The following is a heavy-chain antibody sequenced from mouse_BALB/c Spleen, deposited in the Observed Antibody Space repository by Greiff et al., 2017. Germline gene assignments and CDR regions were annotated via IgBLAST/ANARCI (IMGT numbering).Heavy chain of an antibody. CDR2: INPYNDGT. J-gene: IGHJ1*01. Sequence: VQLQQSGPELVKPGASVKMSCKASGYTFTSYVMHWVKQKPGQGLEWIGYINPYNDGTKYNEKFKGKATLTSDKSSSTAYMELSSLTSEDSAVYYCARGGGRGPRGYFDVWGAGTTVTVSS. D-gene: IGHD3-3*01. CDR1: GYTFTSYV. CDR3: ARGGGRGPRGYFDV. V-gene: IGHV1-14*01.